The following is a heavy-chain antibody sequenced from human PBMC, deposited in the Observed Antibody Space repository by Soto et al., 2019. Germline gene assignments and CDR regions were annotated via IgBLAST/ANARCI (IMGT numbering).Heavy chain of an antibody. D-gene: IGHD4-17*01. CDR1: GYTFTSYA. CDR2: INAGNGNT. Sequence: GASVKVSCKASGYTFTSYAMHWVRQAPGQRLEWMGWINAGNGNTKYSQKFQGRVTITRDTSASTAYMELSSLRSEDTAVYYCARDRGTHDYGEGWFDPWGQGTLVTSPQ. CDR3: ARDRGTHDYGEGWFDP. J-gene: IGHJ5*02. V-gene: IGHV1-3*01.